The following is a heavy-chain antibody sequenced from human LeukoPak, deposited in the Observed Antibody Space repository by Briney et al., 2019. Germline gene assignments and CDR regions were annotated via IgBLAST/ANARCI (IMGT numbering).Heavy chain of an antibody. Sequence: ASVKVSCKASGYTFTGYYIHWVRQAPGQGLEWMGWINPNSSGTNYAQKFQGRVTMTRDTSISTAYMELSRLKSDDTAVYYCARELSGSYVAWGQGTLVTVSS. V-gene: IGHV1-2*02. CDR2: INPNSSGT. CDR3: ARELSGSYVA. D-gene: IGHD1-26*01. J-gene: IGHJ4*02. CDR1: GYTFTGYY.